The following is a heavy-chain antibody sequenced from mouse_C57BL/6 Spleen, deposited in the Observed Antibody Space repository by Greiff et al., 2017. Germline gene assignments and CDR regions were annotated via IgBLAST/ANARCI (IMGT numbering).Heavy chain of an antibody. D-gene: IGHD1-1*01. CDR1: GFTFTDYY. V-gene: IGHV7-3*01. J-gene: IGHJ2*01. CDR2: IRNKANGYTT. CDR3: ARYYYGSSDFGG. Sequence: EVMLVESGGGLVQPGGSLSLSCAASGFTFTDYYMSWVRQPPGKALEWLGFIRNKANGYTTEYSASVKGRFTISRDNSQSILYLQMNALRAEDSATYYCARYYYGSSDFGGWGQGTTLTVAS.